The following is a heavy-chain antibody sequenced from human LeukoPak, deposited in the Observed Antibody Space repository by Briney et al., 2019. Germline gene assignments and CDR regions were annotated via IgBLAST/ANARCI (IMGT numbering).Heavy chain of an antibody. J-gene: IGHJ4*02. CDR3: ARITYYYDSSGYYHYYFDY. Sequence: SETLSLTCTVSGGSISSGGYYWSWIRQHPGKGLEWIGEINHSGSTNYNPSLKSRVTISVDTSKNQFSLKLSSVTAADTAVYYCARITYYYDSSGYYHYYFDYWGQGTLVTVSS. V-gene: IGHV4-61*08. CDR2: INHSGST. D-gene: IGHD3-22*01. CDR1: GGSISSGGYY.